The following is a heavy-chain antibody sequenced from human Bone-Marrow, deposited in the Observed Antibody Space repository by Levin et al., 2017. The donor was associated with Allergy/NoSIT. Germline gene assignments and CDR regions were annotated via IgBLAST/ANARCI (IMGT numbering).Heavy chain of an antibody. J-gene: IGHJ6*02. D-gene: IGHD2/OR15-2a*01. CDR1: GGSIRSNNYY. CDR2: IYYNGST. CDR3: DSVIIWNQYYLHV. Sequence: SQTLSLTCTVSGGSIRSNNYYWAWIRQPPGKGLEWIGSIYYNGSTYYNPSLKSRVTTLVDTSKNQLSLKMNSVTAADTAVYCCDSVIIWNQYYLHVWGQGTTVTVSS. V-gene: IGHV4-39*07.